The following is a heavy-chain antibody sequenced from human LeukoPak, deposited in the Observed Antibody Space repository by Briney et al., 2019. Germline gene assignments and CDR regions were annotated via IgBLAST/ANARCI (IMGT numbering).Heavy chain of an antibody. CDR1: GFTFSSYS. CDR3: ARVSDTAMAYYFDY. J-gene: IGHJ4*02. Sequence: GGSLRLSCAASGFTFSSYSMNWVRQAPGKGLEWVSSISSSSSYTYYADSVKGRFTISRDNAKNSLYLQMNSLRAEDTAVYYCARVSDTAMAYYFDYWGQGTLVTVSS. CDR2: ISSSSSYT. D-gene: IGHD5-18*01. V-gene: IGHV3-21*01.